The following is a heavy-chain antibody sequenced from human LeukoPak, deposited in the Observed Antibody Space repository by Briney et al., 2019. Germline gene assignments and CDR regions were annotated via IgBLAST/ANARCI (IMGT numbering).Heavy chain of an antibody. CDR2: IYHSGST. D-gene: IGHD5-12*01. V-gene: IGHV4-38-2*01. CDR1: GFTFSTYG. Sequence: LRLSCEASGFTFSTYGINWVRQAPGKGLEWIGSIYHSGSTYYNPSLKSRVTIAVETSKNQFSLKLSSVTAADKAVYYCARSCRILDIVATIRARLGGNGFDIWGQGTMVTVSS. J-gene: IGHJ3*02. CDR3: ARSCRILDIVATIRARLGGNGFDI.